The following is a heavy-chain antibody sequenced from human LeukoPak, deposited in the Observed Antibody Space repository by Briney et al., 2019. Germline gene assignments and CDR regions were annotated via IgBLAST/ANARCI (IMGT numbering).Heavy chain of an antibody. V-gene: IGHV1-46*01. D-gene: IGHD2-2*01. CDR3: ARARGVVVPAAPNGIWFDP. CDR2: INPSGGST. J-gene: IGHJ5*02. CDR1: LYTYTSYY. Sequence: ASVKVSCKASLYTYTSYYMHWVRQAPGQGLEWMGIINPSGGSTSYAQKFQGRVTMTRDMSTSTVCMELSSLRSEDTAVYYCARARGVVVPAAPNGIWFDPWGQGTLVTVSS.